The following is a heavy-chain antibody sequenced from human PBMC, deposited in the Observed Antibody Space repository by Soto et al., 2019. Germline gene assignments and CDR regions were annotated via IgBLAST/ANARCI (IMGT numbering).Heavy chain of an antibody. CDR3: ARVGSGWSSPYYFDY. D-gene: IGHD6-19*01. Sequence: SETLSLTCTVSGGSISSYYWSWIRQPPGKGLEWIGYIYYSGSTYYNPSLKSRVTISVDTSKKQFSLKLSSVTAADTAVYYCARVGSGWSSPYYFDYWGQGTLVTVSS. CDR2: IYYSGST. V-gene: IGHV4-59*01. J-gene: IGHJ4*02. CDR1: GGSISSYY.